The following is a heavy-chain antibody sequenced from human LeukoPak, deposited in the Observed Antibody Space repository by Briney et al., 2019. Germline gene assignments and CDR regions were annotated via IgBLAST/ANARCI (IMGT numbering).Heavy chain of an antibody. D-gene: IGHD3-16*02. CDR3: ARPLSEGFDP. J-gene: IGHJ5*02. CDR1: GFTFSSYG. Sequence: GGSLRLSCAASGFTFSSYGMHWVRQAPGKGLEWVAFIRYDGSNKYYADSVKGRFTISRDNAKNSLYLQMNSLRAEDTAVYYCARPLSEGFDPWGQGTLVTVSS. V-gene: IGHV3-30*02. CDR2: IRYDGSNK.